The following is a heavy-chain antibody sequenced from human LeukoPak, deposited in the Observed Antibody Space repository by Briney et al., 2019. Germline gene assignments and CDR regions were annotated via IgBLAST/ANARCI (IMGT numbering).Heavy chain of an antibody. CDR2: INPNSGGT. J-gene: IGHJ4*02. CDR3: ARDSRYCSGGSCYSFDY. CDR1: GYTFTGYY. Sequence: ASVKVSCKASGYTFTGYYMHWVRQAPGQGLEWMGWINPNSGGTNYAQKFQGRVTMTRDTSISTAYMELSRLRPDDTAVYYCARDSRYCSGGSCYSFDYWGQGTLVTVSS. V-gene: IGHV1-2*02. D-gene: IGHD2-15*01.